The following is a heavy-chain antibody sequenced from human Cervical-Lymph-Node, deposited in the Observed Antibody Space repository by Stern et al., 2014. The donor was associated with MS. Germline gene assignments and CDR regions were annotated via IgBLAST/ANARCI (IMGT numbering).Heavy chain of an antibody. D-gene: IGHD4/OR15-4a*01. CDR2: INYDGDRT. Sequence: QVQLVESGGGVVQPGRSRTLSCAASGFPFSNYGIHWVRQAPGKGLEWVGVINYDGDRTNFADSVRGRFTISRDNSKNTVYLQMNSLRGDDTVVYYCARGADLTHLDYWGQGTLVIVSS. CDR3: ARGADLTHLDY. V-gene: IGHV3-33*01. J-gene: IGHJ4*02. CDR1: GFPFSNYG.